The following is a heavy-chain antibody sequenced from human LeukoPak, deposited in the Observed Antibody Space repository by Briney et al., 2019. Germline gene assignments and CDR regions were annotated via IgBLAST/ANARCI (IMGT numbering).Heavy chain of an antibody. CDR1: GFSFSTYG. V-gene: IGHV3-30*18. CDR2: LSYDGSNE. CDR3: AKAESLYYYYGMDV. Sequence: GGSLRLSCAASGFSFSTYGMHWVRQAPGEGLEWVAVLSYDGSNEYYTDSVKGRFTISRDNSKNTLYLQMNSLRAEDTAVYYCAKAESLYYYYGMDVWGQGTTVTVSS. J-gene: IGHJ6*02.